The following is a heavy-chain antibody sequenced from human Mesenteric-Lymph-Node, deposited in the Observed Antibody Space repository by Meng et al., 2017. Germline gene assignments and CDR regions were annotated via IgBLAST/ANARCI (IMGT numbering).Heavy chain of an antibody. CDR1: GYSISSGYY. Sequence: SETLSLTCTVSGYSISSGYYWGWIRQPPGKGLEWIGHIYYSGGSNYNPSLKSRVTISIDTSKNQFSLNLSSVTAADTAVYYCARVSTVTLGRSHWYFNLWGHGTLVPVSS. CDR2: IYYSGGS. D-gene: IGHD4-17*01. J-gene: IGHJ2*01. V-gene: IGHV4-38-2*02. CDR3: ARVSTVTLGRSHWYFNL.